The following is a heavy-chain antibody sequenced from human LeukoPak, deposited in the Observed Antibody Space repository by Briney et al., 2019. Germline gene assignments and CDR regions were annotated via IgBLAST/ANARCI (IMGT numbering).Heavy chain of an antibody. CDR2: IKQDGKEK. Sequence: GGSLRLSCAASGFSFSDYWMTWVRQAPGKGLEWVANIKQDGKEKYNVGSVKGGLTISRDNAKNALYLQMNILRVEDTAGYECVKDQDSSAPLWGQGTPVTVSP. CDR1: GFSFSDYW. D-gene: IGHD6-19*01. CDR3: VKDQDSSAPL. V-gene: IGHV3-7*01. J-gene: IGHJ4*02.